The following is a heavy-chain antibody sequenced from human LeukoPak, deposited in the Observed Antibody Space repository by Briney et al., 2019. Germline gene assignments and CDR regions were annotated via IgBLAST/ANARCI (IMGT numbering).Heavy chain of an antibody. CDR2: IYHSGST. D-gene: IGHD3-22*01. CDR3: ARVDYYYDSSGYFDY. Sequence: SQTLSLTCAGSGGSISSGGYSWSWIRQPPGKGLEWIGYIYHSGSTYYNPSLKSRVTISVDRSKNQFSLKLSSVTAADTAVYYCARVDYYYDSSGYFDYWGQGTLVTVSS. CDR1: GGSISSGGYS. J-gene: IGHJ4*02. V-gene: IGHV4-30-2*01.